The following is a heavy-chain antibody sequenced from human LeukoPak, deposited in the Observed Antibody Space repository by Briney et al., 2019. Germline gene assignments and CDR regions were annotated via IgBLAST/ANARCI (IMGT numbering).Heavy chain of an antibody. V-gene: IGHV4-59*01. CDR2: IYYSGST. CDR3: ARDMADYYDSSGINWFDP. Sequence: SDTLSLTCTVSGGSISSYYWSWLRQPPGKGLEWTGYIYYSGSTNYNPSLKSRVTISVDTSKNQFSLKLSSVTAADTAVYYCARDMADYYDSSGINWFDPWGQGTLVTVSS. CDR1: GGSISSYY. D-gene: IGHD3-22*01. J-gene: IGHJ5*02.